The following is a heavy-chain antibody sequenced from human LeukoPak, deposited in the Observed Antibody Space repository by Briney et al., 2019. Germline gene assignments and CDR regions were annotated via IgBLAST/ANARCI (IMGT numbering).Heavy chain of an antibody. D-gene: IGHD2-2*01. J-gene: IGHJ4*02. Sequence: SETLSLTCAVSGYSISSGYYWGWIRPPPGKGLEWIGSIYHSGSTYYNPSLKSRVTISVDTSKNQFSLKLSSVTAADTAVYYCARYCSSTSCYYDYWGQGTLVTVSS. CDR3: ARYCSSTSCYYDY. CDR2: IYHSGST. CDR1: GYSISSGYY. V-gene: IGHV4-38-2*01.